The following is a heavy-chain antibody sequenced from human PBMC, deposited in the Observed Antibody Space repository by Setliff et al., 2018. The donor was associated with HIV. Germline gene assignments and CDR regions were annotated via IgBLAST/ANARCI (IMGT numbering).Heavy chain of an antibody. V-gene: IGHV3-7*05. CDR2: IKEDGSEQ. CDR3: ATDCAVVGGTGSLDS. D-gene: IGHD1-26*01. CDR1: GFSISDFW. Sequence: GGSLRLSCAASGFSISDFWMSWVRQAPGKGLEWVANIKEDGSEQYYMDAVKGRFTISRDNAKNSLYLQMNRLRVEDTAVYYCATDCAVVGGTGSLDSWGQGTLVTVSS. J-gene: IGHJ4*02.